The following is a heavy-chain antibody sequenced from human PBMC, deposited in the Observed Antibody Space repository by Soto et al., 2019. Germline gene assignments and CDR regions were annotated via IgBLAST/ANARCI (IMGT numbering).Heavy chain of an antibody. CDR3: AKDAGSVCSCGSCSFQAPVH. J-gene: IGHJ4*02. CDR2: ISGSRTTT. CDR1: GFTFSSYA. V-gene: IGHV3-23*01. Sequence: GRSRRLSCAAAGFTFSSYAMSWDRPAPGKGLEWVSAISGSRTTTAYADSVRGRFTISRHNTENPMFRQKNSHRIDHTSINSIAKDAGSVCSCGSCSFQAPVHWGQGTRVTVSS. D-gene: IGHD2-15*01.